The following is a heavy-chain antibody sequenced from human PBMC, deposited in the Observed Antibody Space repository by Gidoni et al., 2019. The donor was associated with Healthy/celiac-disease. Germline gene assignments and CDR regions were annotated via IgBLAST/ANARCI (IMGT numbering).Heavy chain of an antibody. J-gene: IGHJ5*02. CDR2: LIPILGIA. D-gene: IGHD3-22*01. V-gene: IGHV1-69*04. Sequence: QVQLVQSGAEVKKPGSSVKVSCKASGRTFSSYAIRWVRQAPGQGREWMGRLIPILGIANYEQKFQGRVTITADKSTSTAYMELSSLRSEDTTVYYCAREPSNGAMIVVASSSSFDPWGQGTLVTVSS. CDR1: GRTFSSYA. CDR3: AREPSNGAMIVVASSSSFDP.